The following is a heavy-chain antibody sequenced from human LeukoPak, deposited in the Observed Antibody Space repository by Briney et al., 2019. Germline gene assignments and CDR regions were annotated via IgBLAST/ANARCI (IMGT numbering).Heavy chain of an antibody. V-gene: IGHV1-18*01. CDR3: ARHCGGDCYHPANY. Sequence: AASVKVSCKASGYTFTGYGISWVRQAPGQGLEWVGWISAYNGNTNYAQKLQGRVTMTTDTSTTTAYMELRSLRSDDTAVYYCARHCGGDCYHPANYWGQGTLVTVSS. CDR1: GYTFTGYG. CDR2: ISAYNGNT. J-gene: IGHJ4*02. D-gene: IGHD2-21*02.